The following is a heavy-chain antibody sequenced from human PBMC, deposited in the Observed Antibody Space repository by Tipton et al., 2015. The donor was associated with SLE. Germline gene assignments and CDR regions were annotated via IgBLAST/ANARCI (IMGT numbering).Heavy chain of an antibody. D-gene: IGHD2-15*01. J-gene: IGHJ6*03. CDR2: LYNSGST. CDR3: ARAIGGTRYSPRDRQGTYYFYYMDV. V-gene: IGHV4-59*01. Sequence: TLSLTCTVSGGSISSYYWSWIRQPPGKGLEWIGYLYNSGSTNYNPSLKSRLTISVDSSKNQFSLRLSSVTAADTAVYYCARAIGGTRYSPRDRQGTYYFYYMDVWGKGTTVTVSS. CDR1: GGSISSYY.